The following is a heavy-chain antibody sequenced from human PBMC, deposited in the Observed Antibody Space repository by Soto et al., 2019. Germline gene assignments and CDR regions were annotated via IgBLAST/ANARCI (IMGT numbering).Heavy chain of an antibody. Sequence: SVKVSCKASGGTFSSYAISWVRQAPGQGVEWMGGIIPIFGTANYAQKFQGRVTITADESTSTAYMELSSLRSEDTAVYYCARERRGAMAQFDYWGQGTLVTVSS. CDR1: GGTFSSYA. D-gene: IGHD5-18*01. CDR3: ARERRGAMAQFDY. CDR2: IIPIFGTA. J-gene: IGHJ4*02. V-gene: IGHV1-69*13.